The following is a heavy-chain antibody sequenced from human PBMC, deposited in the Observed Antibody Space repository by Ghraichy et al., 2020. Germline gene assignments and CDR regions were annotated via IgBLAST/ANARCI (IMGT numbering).Heavy chain of an antibody. D-gene: IGHD3-22*01. CDR2: IYSGCST. Sequence: GESLNISCAASGFTVSSNYMSWVRQAPGKGLEWVSVIYSGCSTYYADSVKGRFTISRDNSKNTLYLQMNSLRAEDTAVYYCARDPLVGLGYYDSSGYSDYWGQGTLVTVSS. V-gene: IGHV3-66*01. J-gene: IGHJ4*02. CDR1: GFTVSSNY. CDR3: ARDPLVGLGYYDSSGYSDY.